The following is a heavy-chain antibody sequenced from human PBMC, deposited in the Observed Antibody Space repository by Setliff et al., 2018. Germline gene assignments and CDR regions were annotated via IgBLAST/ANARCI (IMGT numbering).Heavy chain of an antibody. D-gene: IGHD2-15*01. CDR1: GYIFTDYY. Sequence: ASVKVSCKSSGYIFTDYYIQWVRQAPGQGLEWMGWINPDSGDANYGPNFQGWVTMTRDTSIDTAYLDLSRLKSDDTAVYYCSRERSRRHCYGGSCDFYYYGLDVWGQGTTVTVSS. J-gene: IGHJ6*02. CDR2: INPDSGDA. V-gene: IGHV1-2*04. CDR3: SRERSRRHCYGGSCDFYYYGLDV.